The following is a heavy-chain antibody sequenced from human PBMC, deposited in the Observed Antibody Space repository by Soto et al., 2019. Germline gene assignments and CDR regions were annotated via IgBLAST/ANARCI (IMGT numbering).Heavy chain of an antibody. CDR2: ISWNSGSI. J-gene: IGHJ4*02. D-gene: IGHD3-10*01. Sequence: EVQLVESGGGLVQPGRSLRLSCAASGFTFDDYAMHWVRQAPGKGLEWVSGISWNSGSIGYADSVKGRFTISRDNAKNSLYLQMNSLRAEDTALYYCAKASGGTYPGSRVFDFWGQGSRVTVSS. V-gene: IGHV3-9*01. CDR1: GFTFDDYA. CDR3: AKASGGTYPGSRVFDF.